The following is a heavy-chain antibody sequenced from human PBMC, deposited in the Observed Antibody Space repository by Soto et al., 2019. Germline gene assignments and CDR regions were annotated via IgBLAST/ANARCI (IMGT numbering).Heavy chain of an antibody. D-gene: IGHD1-26*01. CDR2: IIPIFGTA. J-gene: IGHJ4*02. Sequence: SVKVSCKASGGTFSSYAIGWVRQAPGQGLEWMGGIIPIFGTANYAQKFQGRVTITADESTSTAYMELSSLRSEDTAVYYCARDRVYSGSYWPNYYFDYWGQGTLVTVSS. CDR3: ARDRVYSGSYWPNYYFDY. V-gene: IGHV1-69*13. CDR1: GGTFSSYA.